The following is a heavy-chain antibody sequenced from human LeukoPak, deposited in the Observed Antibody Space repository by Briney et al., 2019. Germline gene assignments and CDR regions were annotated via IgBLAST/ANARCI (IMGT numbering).Heavy chain of an antibody. CDR2: IYPGDSDT. V-gene: IGHV5-51*01. CDR1: GYIFASYW. J-gene: IGHJ3*02. Sequence: GESLKISCKGSGYIFASYWIGWVRQMPGKGLEWMGTIYPGDSDTRYSPSFQSQVTISADKSISTAYLQWSSLKASDTAMYYCANVENDAFDIWGQGTMVTVSS. D-gene: IGHD5-24*01. CDR3: ANVENDAFDI.